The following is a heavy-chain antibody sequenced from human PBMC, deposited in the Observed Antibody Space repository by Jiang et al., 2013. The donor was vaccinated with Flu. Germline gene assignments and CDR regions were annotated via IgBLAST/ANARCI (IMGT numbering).Heavy chain of an antibody. D-gene: IGHD3-3*01. J-gene: IGHJ4*02. CDR2: ISYDGSNK. Sequence: QVQLVESGGGVVQPGRSLRLSCAASGFTFSSYGMHWVRQAPGKGLEWVAVISYDGSNKYYADSVKGRFTISRDNSKNTLYLQMNSLRAEDTAVYYCAKDRRYDFWSGHLDYWGQGTLVTVSS. V-gene: IGHV3-30*18. CDR1: GFTFSSYG. CDR3: AKDRRYDFWSGHLDY.